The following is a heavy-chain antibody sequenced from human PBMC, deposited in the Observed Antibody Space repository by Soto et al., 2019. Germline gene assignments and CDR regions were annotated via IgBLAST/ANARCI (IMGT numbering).Heavy chain of an antibody. Sequence: SGSHWVRQAPRNRLEWVTIISYGGRNRFYAGSVKGRFTISRDNSRNAPYLEMSSLRDEDTAVYYCVTDGAGLYYYASSGPRTCFGSWGQRPLVTVSS. D-gene: IGHD3-22*01. CDR1: SG. J-gene: IGHJ5*01. CDR2: ISYGGRNR. V-gene: IGHV3-30*03. CDR3: VTDGAGLYYYASSGPRTCFGS.